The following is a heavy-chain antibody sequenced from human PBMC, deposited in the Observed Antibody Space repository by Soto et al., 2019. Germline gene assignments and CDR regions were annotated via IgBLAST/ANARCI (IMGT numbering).Heavy chain of an antibody. CDR2: ISYDGSNK. J-gene: IGHJ4*02. D-gene: IGHD6-19*01. CDR1: GFTFSSYA. CDR3: ARGARGAVAGTIDY. Sequence: QVQLVESGGGVVQPGRSLRLSCAASGFTFSSYAMHWVRQAPGKGLEWVAIISYDGSNKYYADSVKCRFTISRDNSKNTLYLQMNSLRAEDTAVYYCARGARGAVAGTIDYWGQGTLVTVSS. V-gene: IGHV3-30-3*01.